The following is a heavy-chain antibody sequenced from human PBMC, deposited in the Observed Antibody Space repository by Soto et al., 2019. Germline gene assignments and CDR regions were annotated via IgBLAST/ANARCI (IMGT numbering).Heavy chain of an antibody. Sequence: GGSPRLCCAASGFTFSSYAMSGVRQAPGKGLEWVSAISGSGGSTYYADSVKGRLTISRDNSKNTLYLQMNSLRAEDTAVYYCAKAFGIVRVGWFDPWGQGTLVTVSS. D-gene: IGHD3-10*01. CDR2: ISGSGGST. CDR3: AKAFGIVRVGWFDP. V-gene: IGHV3-23*01. J-gene: IGHJ5*02. CDR1: GFTFSSYA.